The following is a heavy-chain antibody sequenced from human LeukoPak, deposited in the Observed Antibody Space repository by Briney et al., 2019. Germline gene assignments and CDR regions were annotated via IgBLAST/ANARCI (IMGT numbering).Heavy chain of an antibody. Sequence: SETRSLTCAVYGGSFSGYYWSWIRQPPWKGLEWIGEINHSGSTNYNPSLKSRVTISVDTSKNQFSLKLSSVTAADTAVYYCARVGIQLWLTTYYFDYWGQGTLVTVSS. CDR2: INHSGST. D-gene: IGHD5-18*01. CDR3: ARVGIQLWLTTYYFDY. J-gene: IGHJ4*02. V-gene: IGHV4-34*01. CDR1: GGSFSGYY.